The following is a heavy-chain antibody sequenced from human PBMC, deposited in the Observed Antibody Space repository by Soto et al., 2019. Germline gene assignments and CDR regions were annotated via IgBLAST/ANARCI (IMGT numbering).Heavy chain of an antibody. J-gene: IGHJ4*02. CDR1: GYMFANYY. D-gene: IGHD2-15*01. V-gene: IGHV1-46*01. Sequence: QVQLVQSGAEVKKPGASVKISCKASGYMFANYYIHWVRQAPGQGLEWMGIINPSGGGTTYAQKFHGGVTMTRDTSTSTPSIELNSLRSDDTALFYCARCAPYCNGGTCSALDYWGQGTLVTVSS. CDR3: ARCAPYCNGGTCSALDY. CDR2: INPSGGGT.